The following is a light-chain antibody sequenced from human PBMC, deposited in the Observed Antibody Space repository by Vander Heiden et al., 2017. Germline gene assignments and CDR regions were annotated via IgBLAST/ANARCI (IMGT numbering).Light chain of an antibody. V-gene: IGKV1-39*01. J-gene: IGKJ3*01. Sequence: DIQMTQSPSSLSASVGDRVTITCRASQSISSYLNWYQQKPGKAPKLLIYAASSLQSGVPSRFSGSGSGTDFTLTSSRLQPEDFATYYGQQSYSRVTFGHGTKVDIK. CDR1: QSISSY. CDR2: AAS. CDR3: QQSYSRVT.